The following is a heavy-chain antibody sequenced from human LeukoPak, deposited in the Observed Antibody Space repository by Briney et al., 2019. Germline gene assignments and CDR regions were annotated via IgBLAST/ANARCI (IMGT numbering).Heavy chain of an antibody. CDR3: ARVERIAAAYDY. CDR2: ISSSGSTI. J-gene: IGHJ4*02. Sequence: GGSLRLSCAASGFTFSSYEMNWVRQAPGKGLEWVSYISSSGSTIYYADSVKGRFTISRDNAKNSLYLQMNSLRAEETAVYYCARVERIAAAYDYWGQGTLVTVSS. V-gene: IGHV3-48*03. CDR1: GFTFSSYE. D-gene: IGHD6-13*01.